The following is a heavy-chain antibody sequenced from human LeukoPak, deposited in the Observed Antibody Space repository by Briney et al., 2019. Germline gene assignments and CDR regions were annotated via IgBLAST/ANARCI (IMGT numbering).Heavy chain of an antibody. J-gene: IGHJ4*02. V-gene: IGHV3-30*03. CDR1: GFTFSSYG. CDR2: ISYDGSNK. D-gene: IGHD3-10*02. CDR3: VRDVQGFDY. Sequence: GGSLRLSCAASGFTFSSYGMHWVRQAPGKGLEWVAVISYDGSNKYYADSVKGRFTISRDNSKNTLYLQMNSLRAEDTAVYYCVRDVQGFDYWGQGTLVTVSS.